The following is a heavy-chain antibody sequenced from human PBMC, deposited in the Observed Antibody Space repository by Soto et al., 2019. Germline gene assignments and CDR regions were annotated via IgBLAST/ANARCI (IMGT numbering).Heavy chain of an antibody. CDR1: GFTFSSYA. CDR2: ISGSGGST. D-gene: IGHD3-10*01. J-gene: IGHJ4*02. Sequence: GGSLRLSCAASGFTFSSYAMSWVRQAPGKGLEWVSAISGSGGSTYYADSVKGRVTISRDNSKNTLYLQMNSLRAEDTAVYYCAKANNGLLWFGESLDFDYWGQGTLVTVSS. V-gene: IGHV3-23*01. CDR3: AKANNGLLWFGESLDFDY.